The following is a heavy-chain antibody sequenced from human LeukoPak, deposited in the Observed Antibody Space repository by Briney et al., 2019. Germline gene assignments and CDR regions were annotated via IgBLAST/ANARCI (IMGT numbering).Heavy chain of an antibody. CDR1: GFTFSSYA. CDR2: ISSNGGST. Sequence: PGGSLRLSCAASGFTFSSYAMHWVRHAPGKGLEYVSAISSNGGSTYYANSVKGRFTISRDNSKNTLYLQMGSLRAEDMAVYYCARGLLTYYDFWSGYTDNTFDYWGQGTLVTVSS. J-gene: IGHJ4*02. V-gene: IGHV3-64*01. CDR3: ARGLLTYYDFWSGYTDNTFDY. D-gene: IGHD3-3*01.